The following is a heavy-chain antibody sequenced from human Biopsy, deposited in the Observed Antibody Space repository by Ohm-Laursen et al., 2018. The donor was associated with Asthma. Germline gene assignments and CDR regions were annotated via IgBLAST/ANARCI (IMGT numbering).Heavy chain of an antibody. CDR3: AKDVFPGWELRRGPDS. J-gene: IGHJ4*02. D-gene: IGHD1-26*01. CDR2: IFFDGSNK. V-gene: IGHV3-30-3*01. Sequence: SLRLSCAASGFTFHNYVMHWVRQAPGKGLEWVAGIFFDGSNKYYADSVKGRFTISRDNSKDTLYLQVNSLRGDDTAVYFCAKDVFPGWELRRGPDSWGQGTLVTVSS. CDR1: GFTFHNYV.